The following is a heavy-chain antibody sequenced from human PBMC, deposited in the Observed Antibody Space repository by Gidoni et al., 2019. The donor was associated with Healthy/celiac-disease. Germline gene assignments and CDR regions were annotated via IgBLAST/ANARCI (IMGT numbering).Heavy chain of an antibody. D-gene: IGHD4-17*01. CDR2: IYYSGST. CDR3: ARSDYGDHRVDY. J-gene: IGHJ4*02. V-gene: IGHV4-59*01. Sequence: QVQLQESGPGLVKPSETLSLTCTVSGGSISSYYWSWIRQPPGKGLEWIGYIYYSGSTNYNPSLKSRVTISVDTSKNQFSLKLSSVTAADTAVYYCARSDYGDHRVDYWGQGTLVTVSS. CDR1: GGSISSYY.